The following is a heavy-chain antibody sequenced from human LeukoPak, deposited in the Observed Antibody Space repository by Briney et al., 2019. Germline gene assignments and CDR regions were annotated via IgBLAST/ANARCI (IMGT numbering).Heavy chain of an antibody. CDR1: GFYFANYA. CDR2: IRSKANSYAT. D-gene: IGHD1-26*01. J-gene: IGHJ4*02. CDR3: IPGLLGMYRHSGSYYNHPFDY. V-gene: IGHV3-73*01. Sequence: WGSLRLSCAASGFYFANYAMSWVRQASGKGLEWVGRIRSKANSYATAYAASVKGRFTISRDDSKNTAYLQMNSLKTEDTAVYYCIPGLLGMYRHSGSYYNHPFDYWGQGTLVTVSS.